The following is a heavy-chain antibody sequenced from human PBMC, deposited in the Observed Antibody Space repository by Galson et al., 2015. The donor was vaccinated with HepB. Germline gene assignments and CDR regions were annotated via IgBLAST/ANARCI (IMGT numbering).Heavy chain of an antibody. D-gene: IGHD3-22*01. CDR1: GFTFSSYA. J-gene: IGHJ4*02. V-gene: IGHV3-30*04. Sequence: SLRLSCAASGFTFSSYAMHWVRQAPGKGLEWVAVISYDGSNKYYADSVKGRFTISRDNSKNTLYLQMNSLRAEDTAVYYCARDYDSSGYGYWGQGTLVTVSS. CDR2: ISYDGSNK. CDR3: ARDYDSSGYGY.